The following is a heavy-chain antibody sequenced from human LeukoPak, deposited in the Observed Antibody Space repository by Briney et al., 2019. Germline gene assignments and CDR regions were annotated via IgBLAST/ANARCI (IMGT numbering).Heavy chain of an antibody. J-gene: IGHJ4*02. CDR1: GFTFTTYA. CDR3: AREGGYSSGPDY. D-gene: IGHD6-19*01. Sequence: GGSLRLSCAASGFTFTTYAMTWVRQAPGKGLVGVSRINSDGRRTTYADSVKGRFTISRDNARNTLYLQMNSLRAEDTAVYYCAREGGYSSGPDYWGQGTLVTVSS. CDR2: INSDGRRT. V-gene: IGHV3-74*01.